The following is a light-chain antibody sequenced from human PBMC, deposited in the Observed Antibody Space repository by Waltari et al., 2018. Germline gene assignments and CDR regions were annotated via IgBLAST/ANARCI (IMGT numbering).Light chain of an antibody. V-gene: IGLV2-14*03. Sequence: QSALTQPASVFGSPGQSITISCTGTSSDVGGYNYVSWYQQHPGKAPKLMIYDVSNRPAGVSNRFPGSKSGNTASLTISGLQAEDEAHYYCSSYISSDTLELFGGGTSLTV. CDR3: SSYISSDTLEL. CDR2: DVS. J-gene: IGLJ2*01. CDR1: SSDVGGYNY.